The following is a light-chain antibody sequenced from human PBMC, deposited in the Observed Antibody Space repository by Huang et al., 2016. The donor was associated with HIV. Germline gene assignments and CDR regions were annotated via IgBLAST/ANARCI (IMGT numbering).Light chain of an antibody. CDR3: QQYNDWPRS. CDR2: AAS. V-gene: IGKV3-15*01. CDR1: QNINTN. J-gene: IGKJ1*01. Sequence: EIVMTQSPGTLSVAPGERATLSCRASQNINTNLAWFQQKPGQAPRLLIYAASTRTADFPARFSGSGSRTEFTPTISSLQSEDIAVYYCQQYNDWPRSFGQGTKVEIK.